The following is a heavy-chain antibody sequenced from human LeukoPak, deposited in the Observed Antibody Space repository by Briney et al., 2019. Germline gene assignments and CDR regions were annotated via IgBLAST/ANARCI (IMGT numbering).Heavy chain of an antibody. J-gene: IGHJ4*02. Sequence: PGRSLRLSCAASGFTFSSYGMHWVRQAPGKGLEWVAAISYDGNNKYYADPVKGRFTISRDNSKNTLYLQMNSLRTEDTAVYYCAKDGVEQWLAYYFDYWGQGTLVTVSS. CDR1: GFTFSSYG. V-gene: IGHV3-30*18. CDR2: ISYDGNNK. CDR3: AKDGVEQWLAYYFDY. D-gene: IGHD6-19*01.